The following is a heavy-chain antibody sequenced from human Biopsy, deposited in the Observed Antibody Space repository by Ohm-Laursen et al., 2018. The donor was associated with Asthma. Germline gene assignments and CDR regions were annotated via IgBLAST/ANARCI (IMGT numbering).Heavy chain of an antibody. Sequence: SETLPLTCSLSSGSGGYMRSGNYYWGWIRQPPGKGLEWIGSIYYSGTTYYNPSLESRVTVSADTSKNQFFLKLTSVTAADTAVYYCVRGSSSWHHGPFHYYYGLDVWGQGTTATVSS. J-gene: IGHJ6*02. V-gene: IGHV4-39*01. D-gene: IGHD6-13*01. CDR3: VRGSSSWHHGPFHYYYGLDV. CDR1: SGSGGYMRSGNYY. CDR2: IYYSGTT.